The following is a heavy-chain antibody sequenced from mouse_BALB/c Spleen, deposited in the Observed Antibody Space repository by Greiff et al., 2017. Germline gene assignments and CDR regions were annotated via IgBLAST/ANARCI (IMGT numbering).Heavy chain of an antibody. CDR2: IWGGGST. J-gene: IGHJ2*01. V-gene: IGHV2-6-5*01. D-gene: IGHD1-1*01. CDR1: GFSLTDYG. Sequence: VMLVESGPGLVAPSQSLSITCTVSGFSLTDYGVSWIRQPPGKGLEWLGVIWGGGSTYYNSALKSRLSISKDNSKSQVFLKMNSLQTDDTAMYYCAKHHYGSSYTPFDYWGQGTTLTVSS. CDR3: AKHHYGSSYTPFDY.